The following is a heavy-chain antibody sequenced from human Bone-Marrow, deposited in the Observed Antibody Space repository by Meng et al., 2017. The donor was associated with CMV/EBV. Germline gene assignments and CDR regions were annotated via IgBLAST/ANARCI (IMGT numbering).Heavy chain of an antibody. D-gene: IGHD6-19*01. J-gene: IGHJ4*02. V-gene: IGHV3-48*04. Sequence: GESLKISCAASGFTFSSYTMNWVRQAPGKGLEWVSYISNSGSAKYYADSLRGRFTISRDNVKNSLYLQMNSLRVEDTAVYYCAFSSGWYTNYWGQGTLVTVSS. CDR3: AFSSGWYTNY. CDR2: ISNSGSAK. CDR1: GFTFSSYT.